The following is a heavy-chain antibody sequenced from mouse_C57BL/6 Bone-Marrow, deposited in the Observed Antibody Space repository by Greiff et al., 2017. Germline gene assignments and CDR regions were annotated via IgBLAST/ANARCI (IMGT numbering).Heavy chain of an antibody. CDR2: IHPNSGST. J-gene: IGHJ2*01. CDR3: GTDDGSSYSC. Sequence: VQLQQPGAELVKPGASVKLSCTASGYTFTSYWMHWVKQRPGQGLEWIGMIHPNSGSTNYNEKFKSKATLTVDKSSSPAYMQLSSLRSEDSAVDYGGTDDGSSYSCWDRGTTLTVTS. D-gene: IGHD1-1*01. V-gene: IGHV1-64*01. CDR1: GYTFTSYW.